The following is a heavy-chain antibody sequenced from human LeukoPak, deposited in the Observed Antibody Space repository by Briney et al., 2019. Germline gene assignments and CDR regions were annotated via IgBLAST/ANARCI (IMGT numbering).Heavy chain of an antibody. Sequence: GGSLRLSCAASGFTFSSYGMHWVRQAPGKGLEWVAFIRYDGSNKYYADSVKGRFTMSRDNSKNTMYLQMNSLRAEDTAVYYCAKDLLDGYYYDSSGYQYFQHWGQGTLVTVSS. CDR2: IRYDGSNK. CDR1: GFTFSSYG. D-gene: IGHD3-22*01. V-gene: IGHV3-30*02. CDR3: AKDLLDGYYYDSSGYQYFQH. J-gene: IGHJ1*01.